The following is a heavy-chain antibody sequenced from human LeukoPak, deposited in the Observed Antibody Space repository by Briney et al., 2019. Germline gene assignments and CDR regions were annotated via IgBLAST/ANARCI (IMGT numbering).Heavy chain of an antibody. J-gene: IGHJ4*02. CDR2: IYYSGST. D-gene: IGHD3-3*01. V-gene: IGHV4-59*01. CDR3: ARDSQTYDFWSGYLDY. Sequence: SETLSLTCTVSGGSIGSYYWSWIRQPPGKGLEWIGYIYYSGSTNYNPSLKSRVTISVDTSKNQFSLKLSSVTAADTAVYYCARDSQTYDFWSGYLDYWGQGTLVTVSS. CDR1: GGSIGSYY.